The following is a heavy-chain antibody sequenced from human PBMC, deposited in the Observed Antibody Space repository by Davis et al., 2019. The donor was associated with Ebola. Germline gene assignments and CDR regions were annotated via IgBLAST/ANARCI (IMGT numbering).Heavy chain of an antibody. CDR1: GFTFTNSA. D-gene: IGHD6-25*01. CDR2: IVVGSGKA. Sequence: SVKVSCKASGFTFTNSAVQWVRRARGQRLEWIGWIVVGSGKANYSQKFQERVTITRDMSTSTAYMELSSLRSEDTAVYYCAAERPPYSSAHEYWGQGTLVTVSS. J-gene: IGHJ4*02. V-gene: IGHV1-58*01. CDR3: AAERPPYSSAHEY.